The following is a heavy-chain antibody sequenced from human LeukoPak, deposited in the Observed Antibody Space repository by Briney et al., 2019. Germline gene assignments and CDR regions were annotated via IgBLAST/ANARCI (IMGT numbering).Heavy chain of an antibody. CDR2: ISSDNIYI. D-gene: IGHD3-16*01. CDR1: GFNFSIYS. CDR3: ARVWGGYYYYMDV. V-gene: IGHV3-21*01. J-gene: IGHJ6*03. Sequence: GGSLRLSCAASGFNFSIYSMNWVRQAPGKGLEWVSSISSDNIYIDYSDSVKGRFTISRDNAKNTLYLQMNSLRAEDTAVYYCARVWGGYYYYMDVWGKGTTVTVSS.